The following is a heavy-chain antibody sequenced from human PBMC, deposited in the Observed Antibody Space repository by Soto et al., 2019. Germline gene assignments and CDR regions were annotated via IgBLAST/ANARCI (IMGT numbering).Heavy chain of an antibody. V-gene: IGHV5-51*01. Sequence: PGESLKISCQGSGYSFASYRIGWVRQMPGKDLEWMGIIYPGDSDTRYSPSFQGQVTISADKSLRTAYLQWTSLKASDTALYYCARTRSFTLGFYYDGMDVWGQGTTVTVYS. CDR2: IYPGDSDT. CDR3: ARTRSFTLGFYYDGMDV. D-gene: IGHD6-6*01. J-gene: IGHJ6*02. CDR1: GYSFASYR.